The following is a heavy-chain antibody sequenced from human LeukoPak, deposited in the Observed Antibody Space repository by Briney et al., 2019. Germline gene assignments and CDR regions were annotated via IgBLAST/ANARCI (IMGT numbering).Heavy chain of an antibody. CDR1: GGSISSSSYY. CDR3: ARDSGSDYYDSSGYPF. D-gene: IGHD3-22*01. Sequence: SETLSLTCTVSGGSISSSSYYWGWIRQPPGKGLEWIGSIYYSGSTYYNPSLKSRVTISVDTSKNQFSLKLSSVTAADTAVYYCARDSGSDYYDSSGYPFWGQGTLVTVSS. CDR2: IYYSGST. V-gene: IGHV4-39*07. J-gene: IGHJ4*02.